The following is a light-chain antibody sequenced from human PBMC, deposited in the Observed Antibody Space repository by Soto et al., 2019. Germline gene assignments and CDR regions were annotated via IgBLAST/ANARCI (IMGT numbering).Light chain of an antibody. CDR3: QQSGNSPLT. Sequence: EIVLTQSPGTLSLSPGESATLSCRASQSVSSTYLAWYQQKPGQXPRLLLYGASSRATGIPDRFSGSGSGTDLTLTISRLEPEDFEVYFCQQSGNSPLTFGQGTRLEI. V-gene: IGKV3-20*01. J-gene: IGKJ5*01. CDR1: QSVSSTY. CDR2: GAS.